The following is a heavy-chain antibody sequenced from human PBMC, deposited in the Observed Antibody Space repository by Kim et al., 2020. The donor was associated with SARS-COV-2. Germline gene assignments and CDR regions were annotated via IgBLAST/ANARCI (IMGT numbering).Heavy chain of an antibody. V-gene: IGHV3-13*01. J-gene: IGHJ4*02. D-gene: IGHD3-3*01. CDR3: ARGREYDFWSGYPPRNSDY. Sequence: KGRFTISRENAKNYLYLQMNSLRAGDTAVYYCARGREYDFWSGYPPRNSDYWGQGTLVTVSS.